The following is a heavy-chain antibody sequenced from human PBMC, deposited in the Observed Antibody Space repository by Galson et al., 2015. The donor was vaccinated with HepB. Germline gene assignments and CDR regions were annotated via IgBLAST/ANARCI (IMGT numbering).Heavy chain of an antibody. J-gene: IGHJ4*02. CDR2: ISSNGGST. CDR1: GFTFSSYA. V-gene: IGHV3-64*01. Sequence: SLRLSCAASGFTFSSYAMHWVRQAPGKGLEYVSAISSNGGSTYYANSVKGRFTISRDNSKNTLYLQMGSLRAEDMAVYYCARATSRGIAAAAWSPTGRNWGQGTLVTVSS. CDR3: ARATSRGIAAAAWSPTGRN. D-gene: IGHD6-13*01.